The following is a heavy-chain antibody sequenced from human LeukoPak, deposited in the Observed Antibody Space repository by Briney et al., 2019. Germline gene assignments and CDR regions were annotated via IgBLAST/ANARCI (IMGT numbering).Heavy chain of an antibody. CDR2: FYYGGST. D-gene: IGHD5-18*01. CDR1: GGSISSYY. CDR3: ARGGYSYAFPNDY. Sequence: SETLSLTCTVSGGSISSYYWSWIRQPPGKGLEWIGYFYYGGSTNYNPSLKSRATISVDTSKNRFSLKLSSVTAADTAVYYCARGGYSYAFPNDYWGQGTLVTVSS. J-gene: IGHJ4*02. V-gene: IGHV4-59*08.